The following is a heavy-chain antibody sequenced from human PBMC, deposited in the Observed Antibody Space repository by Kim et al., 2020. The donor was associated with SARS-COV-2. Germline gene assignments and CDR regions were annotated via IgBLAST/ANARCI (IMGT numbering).Heavy chain of an antibody. J-gene: IGHJ3*02. D-gene: IGHD3-10*01. V-gene: IGHV4-39*01. Sequence: LKSRVTISVDTSKNQFSRKLSSVTAADTAVYYWARHDGSGSYYNVGAFDIWGQGTMVTVSS. CDR3: ARHDGSGSYYNVGAFDI.